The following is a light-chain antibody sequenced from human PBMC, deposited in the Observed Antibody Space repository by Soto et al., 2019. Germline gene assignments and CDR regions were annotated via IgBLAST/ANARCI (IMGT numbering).Light chain of an antibody. CDR2: DAS. Sequence: EIVMTQSPATLSVSPGERATLSCRASQSVRTKLAWFQLKPGQAPRLLIYDASFGATGVPARFNGSGSGTEFTLTISSLQPEDSAVYHCQQYDTWPPWTFGPGTKVEIK. CDR1: QSVRTK. J-gene: IGKJ1*01. V-gene: IGKV3-15*01. CDR3: QQYDTWPPWT.